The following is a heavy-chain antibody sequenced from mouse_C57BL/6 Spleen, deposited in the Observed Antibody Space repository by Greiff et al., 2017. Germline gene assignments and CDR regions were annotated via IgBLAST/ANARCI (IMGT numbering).Heavy chain of an antibody. CDR3: ARALITTIYFDY. Sequence: VQLQESGPGLVQPSQSLSITCTVSGFSLTSYGVHWVRQSPGKGLEWLGVIWSGGSTDYNAAFISRLSISKDNSKSQVFFKMNSLQADDTAIYYCARALITTIYFDYWGQGTTLTVSS. CDR1: GFSLTSYG. V-gene: IGHV2-2*01. CDR2: IWSGGST. D-gene: IGHD1-1*01. J-gene: IGHJ2*01.